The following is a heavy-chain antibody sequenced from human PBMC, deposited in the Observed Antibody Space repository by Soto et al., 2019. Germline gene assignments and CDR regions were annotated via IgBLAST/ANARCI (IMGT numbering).Heavy chain of an antibody. CDR3: ARENSCSRTSCYTGVAYYYGMDV. CDR1: GYTFTSYA. Sequence: QVQLVQSGAEVKKPGASVKVSCKASGYTFTSYAMHWVRQAPGQRLEWMGWINAGNGNTKYSQKFQGRVTITRDTSASTAYMELSSLRSEDTAVYYCARENSCSRTSCYTGVAYYYGMDVWGQGTTVTVSS. V-gene: IGHV1-3*01. D-gene: IGHD2-2*02. J-gene: IGHJ6*02. CDR2: INAGNGNT.